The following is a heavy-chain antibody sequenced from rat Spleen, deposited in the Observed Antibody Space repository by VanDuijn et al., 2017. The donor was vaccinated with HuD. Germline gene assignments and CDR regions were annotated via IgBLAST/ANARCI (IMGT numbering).Heavy chain of an antibody. CDR1: GFTFSDYY. D-gene: IGHD1-1*01. Sequence: EVQLVESGGGLVQPGRSLKLSCAASGFTFSDYYMAWVRQGPKKGLAGVASISYDGSSTYYRDSVKGRFTISRDNAKSTLYLQMDSLRSEDTATYYCARQGTRWYYFDHWGQGVMVTVSS. CDR2: ISYDGSST. CDR3: ARQGTRWYYFDH. V-gene: IGHV5-22*01. J-gene: IGHJ2*01.